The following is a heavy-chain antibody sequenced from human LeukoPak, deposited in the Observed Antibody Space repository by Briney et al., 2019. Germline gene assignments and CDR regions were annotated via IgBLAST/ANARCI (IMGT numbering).Heavy chain of an antibody. CDR3: ARVNVLWFGESRLTLDDY. D-gene: IGHD3-10*01. CDR2: INPSGGST. CDR1: GYTFTRYY. V-gene: IGHV1-46*01. Sequence: ASVKVSCKASGYTFTRYYMHWVRQAPGQGLEWMGIINPSGGSTNYAQKFQGRVTMTTDTSTSTAYMELRSLRSDDTAVYYCARVNVLWFGESRLTLDDYWGQGTLVTVSS. J-gene: IGHJ4*02.